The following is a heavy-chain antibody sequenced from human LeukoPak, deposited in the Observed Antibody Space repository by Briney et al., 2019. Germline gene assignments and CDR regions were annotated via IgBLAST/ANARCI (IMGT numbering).Heavy chain of an antibody. D-gene: IGHD3-9*01. CDR1: GGSISSYY. V-gene: IGHV4-59*01. CDR2: IYYSGST. Sequence: SETLSLTCTVSGGSISSYYWSWIRQPPGKGLEWIGYIYYSGSTNYNPSLKSRVTISVDTSKNQFSLKLSSVTAADTAVYYCARFGMGFDWLTGGDKSYFDYWGQGTLVTVSS. CDR3: ARFGMGFDWLTGGDKSYFDY. J-gene: IGHJ4*02.